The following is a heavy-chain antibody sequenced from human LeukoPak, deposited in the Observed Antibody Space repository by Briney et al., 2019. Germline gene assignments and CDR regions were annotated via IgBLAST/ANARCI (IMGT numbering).Heavy chain of an antibody. J-gene: IGHJ4*02. Sequence: GASVKVSCKASGYTFTGYYMHWVRQAPGQGLEWMGWISAYNGNTNYAQKLQGRVTMTTDTSTSTAYMELRSLRSDDTAVYYCARGSGSYYIFDYWGQGTLVTVSS. V-gene: IGHV1-18*04. CDR3: ARGSGSYYIFDY. D-gene: IGHD1-26*01. CDR1: GYTFTGYY. CDR2: ISAYNGNT.